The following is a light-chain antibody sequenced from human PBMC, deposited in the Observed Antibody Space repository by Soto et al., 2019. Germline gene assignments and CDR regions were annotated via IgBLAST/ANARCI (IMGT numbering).Light chain of an antibody. CDR3: AVWDDSLNGVV. CDR2: SDY. J-gene: IGLJ2*01. V-gene: IGLV1-44*01. Sequence: QSALSPSPSASATPGQRFTISCSGSTSNIGRHSVSWYQHVPGTAPKLLIYSDYQRPSRVPDRFYGSKSGTSASLAISGLQSEDEADYYCAVWDDSLNGVVFGGGTKVTVL. CDR1: TSNIGRHS.